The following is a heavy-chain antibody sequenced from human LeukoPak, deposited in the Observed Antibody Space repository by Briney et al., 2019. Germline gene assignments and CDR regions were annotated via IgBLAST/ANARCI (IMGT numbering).Heavy chain of an antibody. Sequence: PSETLSLTCAVYGGSFSGYYWSWIRQPPGKGLEWIGEINHSGSTNYNPSLKSRVTISVDTSKNQFSLNLSSVTAADTAIYYCARRRIAATDYWGQGTLVTVSS. V-gene: IGHV4-34*01. J-gene: IGHJ4*02. CDR2: INHSGST. CDR3: ARRRIAATDY. D-gene: IGHD6-13*01. CDR1: GGSFSGYY.